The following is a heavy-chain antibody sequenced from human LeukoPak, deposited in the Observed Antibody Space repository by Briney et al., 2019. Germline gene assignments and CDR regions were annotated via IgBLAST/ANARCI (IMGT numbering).Heavy chain of an antibody. V-gene: IGHV1-3*01. J-gene: IGHJ4*02. CDR2: INAGNGNT. D-gene: IGHD3-10*01. CDR3: ARVSGSGGSKYYFDY. CDR1: GYTFTSYA. Sequence: GASVKVCCKASGYTFTSYAMHWVRQAPGQRLEWMGWINAGNGNTKYSQKFQGRVTITRDTSASTAYMELSSLRSEDTAVYYCARVSGSGGSKYYFDYWGQGTLVTVSS.